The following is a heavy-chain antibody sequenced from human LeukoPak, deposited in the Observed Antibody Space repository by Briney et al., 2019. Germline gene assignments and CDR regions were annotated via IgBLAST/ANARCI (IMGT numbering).Heavy chain of an antibody. J-gene: IGHJ6*03. Sequence: SETLSLTCTVSGGSISSSNYYWGWIRQPPGKRLEWIGSIYYGGSTYYNPSLKSRVTIFVDTSKGQFSLRLSSVTAADTAVYYCARLGSYYYYYYMDVWGKGTTVTVSS. CDR1: GGSISSSNYY. V-gene: IGHV4-39*01. CDR2: IYYGGST. CDR3: ARLGSYYYYYYMDV.